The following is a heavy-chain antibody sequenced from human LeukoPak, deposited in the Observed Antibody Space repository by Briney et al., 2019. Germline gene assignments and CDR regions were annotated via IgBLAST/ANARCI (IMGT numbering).Heavy chain of an antibody. CDR1: GYTFTGYY. Sequence: ASVTVSCKASGYTFTGYYVHWVRQAPGQGLEWMGWINPNSGGTNYAQKFQGRVTMTRDTSISTAYMELSRLRSDDTAVYYCARAYLSARVPLYWGQGTLVTVSS. V-gene: IGHV1-2*02. CDR3: ARAYLSARVPLY. CDR2: INPNSGGT. D-gene: IGHD1-1*01. J-gene: IGHJ4*02.